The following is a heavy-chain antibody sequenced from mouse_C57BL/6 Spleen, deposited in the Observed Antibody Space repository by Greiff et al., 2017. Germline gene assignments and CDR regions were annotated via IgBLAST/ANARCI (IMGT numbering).Heavy chain of an antibody. CDR2: IYPRSGNT. Sequence: QVQLQQSGAELARPGASVKLSCKASGYTFTSYGISWVKQRTGQGLEWIGEIYPRSGNTYYNEKFKGKATLTADKSSSTAYMELRSLTSEDSAVXFCARSFTTVVAVDYWGQGTTLTVSS. D-gene: IGHD1-1*01. V-gene: IGHV1-81*01. J-gene: IGHJ2*01. CDR3: ARSFTTVVAVDY. CDR1: GYTFTSYG.